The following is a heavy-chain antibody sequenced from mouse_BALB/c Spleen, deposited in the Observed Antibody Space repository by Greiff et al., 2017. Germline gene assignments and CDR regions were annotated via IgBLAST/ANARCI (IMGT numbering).Heavy chain of an antibody. CDR2: IWSGGST. CDR1: GFSLTSYG. CDR3: ARRLPGDYYAMDY. V-gene: IGHV2-2*02. Sequence: QVQLQQSGPGLVQPSQSLSITCTVSGFSLTSYGVHWVRQSPGKGLEWLGVIWSGGSTDYNAAFISRLSISKDNSKSQVFFKMNSLQANDTAIYYCARRLPGDYYAMDYWGQGTSVTVSS. D-gene: IGHD6-1*01. J-gene: IGHJ4*01.